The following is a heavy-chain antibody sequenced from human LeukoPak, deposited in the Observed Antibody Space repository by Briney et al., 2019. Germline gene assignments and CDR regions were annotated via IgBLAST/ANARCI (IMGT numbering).Heavy chain of an antibody. D-gene: IGHD7-27*01. CDR2: IYYSGST. CDR3: ARESIMWSELGSAYYYYYMDV. Sequence: SETLSLTCTVSGVSINTYYWSWIRQPPGKGLEWIGYIYYSGSTNYNPSLKSRVSMSVDTSKNQFSLKLSSVTAADTAVYFCARESIMWSELGSAYYYYYMDVWGKGTTVTVSS. J-gene: IGHJ6*03. CDR1: GVSINTYY. V-gene: IGHV4-59*12.